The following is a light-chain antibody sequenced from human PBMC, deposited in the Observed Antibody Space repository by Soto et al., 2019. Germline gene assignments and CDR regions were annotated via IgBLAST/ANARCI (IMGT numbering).Light chain of an antibody. CDR2: SAS. Sequence: DIQLTQSPSFLSASVGDTVTITCRASQGMSTYLVWYQQKPGKVPKLLIRSASTLQSGVPPRFSGGGSGTEFTLTISTLQPDDSGIYYCQQLNGYQLAFGGGTNVEIK. CDR1: QGMSTY. J-gene: IGKJ4*01. V-gene: IGKV1-9*01. CDR3: QQLNGYQLA.